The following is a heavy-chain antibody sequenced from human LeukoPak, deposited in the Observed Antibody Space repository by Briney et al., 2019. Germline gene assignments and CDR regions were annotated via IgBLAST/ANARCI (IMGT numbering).Heavy chain of an antibody. J-gene: IGHJ6*02. D-gene: IGHD4-23*01. Sequence: AASVKVSCKASGFTFTSSAVQWVRQARGQRLEWIGWIVVGSGNTNYAQKFQERVTITRDMSTSTAYMELSSPRSEDTAVYYCAADGGAPPYYYYYGMDVWGQGTTVTVSS. V-gene: IGHV1-58*01. CDR2: IVVGSGNT. CDR3: AADGGAPPYYYYYGMDV. CDR1: GFTFTSSA.